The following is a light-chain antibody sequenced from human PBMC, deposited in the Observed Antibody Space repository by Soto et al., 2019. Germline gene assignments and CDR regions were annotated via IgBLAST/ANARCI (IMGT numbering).Light chain of an antibody. V-gene: IGLV2-14*01. CDR2: DVS. CDR3: ISKTTTTTLYV. J-gene: IGLJ1*01. Sequence: QCALDQPASVSGSAGQAIIISCTGTSSDVGGYNYVSWYQQHPGKAPKLMIYDVSYRPSGISYRFSGSKSGNTASLTISGLQAEDEADYYCISKTTTTTLYVFGTGTKVTVL. CDR1: SSDVGGYNY.